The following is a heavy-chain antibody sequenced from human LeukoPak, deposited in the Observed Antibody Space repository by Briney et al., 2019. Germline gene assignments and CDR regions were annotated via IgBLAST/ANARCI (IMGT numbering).Heavy chain of an antibody. CDR2: IYSGGST. D-gene: IGHD2-8*01. V-gene: IGHV3-53*03. CDR1: GFTVSSNY. CDR3: ARGAGTNDWFDP. Sequence: GGSLRLSCEASGFTVSSNYISWVRQAPGKGLEWVSVIYSGGSTYYADSVKGRFTISRDNSKNTLYLQMNSLRAEDTAVYYCARGAGTNDWFDPWGQGTLVTVSS. J-gene: IGHJ5*02.